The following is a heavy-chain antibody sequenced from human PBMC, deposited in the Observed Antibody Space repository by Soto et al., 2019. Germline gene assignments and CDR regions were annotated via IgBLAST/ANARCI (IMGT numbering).Heavy chain of an antibody. Sequence: ASVKVSCKASGYSFSSYAIHWVRQAPGQGLEWMGWIHAGNGNTKYSQNFQGRVTISRDTSATTAYMELNSLRSEDTAVYYCARDRRYTAMAQFDYWGQGTLVTVPQ. V-gene: IGHV1-3*01. CDR1: GYSFSSYA. D-gene: IGHD5-18*01. CDR3: ARDRRYTAMAQFDY. CDR2: IHAGNGNT. J-gene: IGHJ4*02.